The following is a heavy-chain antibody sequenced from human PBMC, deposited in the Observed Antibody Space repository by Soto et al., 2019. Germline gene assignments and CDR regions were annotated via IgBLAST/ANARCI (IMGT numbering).Heavy chain of an antibody. CDR2: INPSGGST. J-gene: IGHJ4*02. D-gene: IGHD3-22*01. V-gene: IGHV1-46*01. CDR1: GEGIACSE. CDR3: ARANQGNYYDSSGYFSLIDY. Sequence: WEACGEGIACSERRWLRHSPGQGLEWMGIINPSGGSTSYAQKFQGRVTMTRDTSTSTVYMELSSLRSEDTAVYYCARANQGNYYDSSGYFSLIDYWGQGTLVTVSS.